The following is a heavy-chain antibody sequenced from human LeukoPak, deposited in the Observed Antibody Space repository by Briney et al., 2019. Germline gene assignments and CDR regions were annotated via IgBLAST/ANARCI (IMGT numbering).Heavy chain of an antibody. J-gene: IGHJ4*02. CDR2: INPNSGGT. Sequence: ASVKVSCKASGYTFTGYYMHWVRQAPGQGLEWMGWINPNSGGTNYAQKFQGRVTMTRDTSISTAYMGLSRLRSDDTAVYYCARGRYSGSYWVLYYFDYWGQGTLVTVSS. D-gene: IGHD1-26*01. V-gene: IGHV1-2*02. CDR3: ARGRYSGSYWVLYYFDY. CDR1: GYTFTGYY.